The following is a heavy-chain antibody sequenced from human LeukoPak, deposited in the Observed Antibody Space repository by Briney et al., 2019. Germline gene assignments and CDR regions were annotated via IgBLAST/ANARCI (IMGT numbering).Heavy chain of an antibody. J-gene: IGHJ4*02. Sequence: PGGSLRLSCAVSGFTFSSYAMSWVRQAPGKGLEWVSTFSGSGGSTYYADPVKGRFTISRDSSKNTLYLQMNSLRAEDTAVYYCAKGIAVAGTLLTPPDCWGQGTLVTVSS. CDR2: FSGSGGST. D-gene: IGHD6-19*01. V-gene: IGHV3-23*01. CDR3: AKGIAVAGTLLTPPDC. CDR1: GFTFSSYA.